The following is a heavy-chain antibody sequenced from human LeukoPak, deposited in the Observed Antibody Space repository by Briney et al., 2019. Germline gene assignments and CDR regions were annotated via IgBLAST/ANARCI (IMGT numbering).Heavy chain of an antibody. CDR2: IHPRGGST. CDR3: ATGTVGSAWKY. Sequence: ASVKVSCKASGYTFTNYYMHWVRQAPGQGLEWMGMIHPRGGSTNYAREFQDRVTMTRDTSTSTVYMDLSRLRSEDTAVYYCATGTVGSAWKYWGQGTQVTVSS. D-gene: IGHD1-1*01. V-gene: IGHV1-46*01. CDR1: GYTFTNYY. J-gene: IGHJ4*02.